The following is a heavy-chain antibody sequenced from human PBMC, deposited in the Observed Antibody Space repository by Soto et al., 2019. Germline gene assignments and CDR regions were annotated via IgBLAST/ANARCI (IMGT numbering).Heavy chain of an antibody. J-gene: IGHJ4*02. Sequence: SLKISCKGSVYSFTSYWISWVRQMPGKGLEWMGRIDPSDSYTNYSPSFQGHVTISADKSISTAYLQWSSLKASDTAMYYCARRRYYYDSSGYYARFDYWGQGTLVTVSS. CDR2: IDPSDSYT. CDR3: ARRRYYYDSSGYYARFDY. CDR1: VYSFTSYW. V-gene: IGHV5-10-1*01. D-gene: IGHD3-22*01.